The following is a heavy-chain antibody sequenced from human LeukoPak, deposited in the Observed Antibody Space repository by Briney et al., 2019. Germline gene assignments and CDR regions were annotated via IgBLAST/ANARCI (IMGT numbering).Heavy chain of an antibody. J-gene: IGHJ4*02. CDR3: ARDHGSGTYYFDY. V-gene: IGHV3-30*01. Sequence: GGSLRLSCAASGFTFSSYAMHWVRQAPGKGLEWVAVISYDGSNKYYADSVKGRFTISRDNSKNTLYLQMNSLRAEDTAAYYCARDHGSGTYYFDYWGQGTLVTVSS. CDR1: GFTFSSYA. D-gene: IGHD3-10*01. CDR2: ISYDGSNK.